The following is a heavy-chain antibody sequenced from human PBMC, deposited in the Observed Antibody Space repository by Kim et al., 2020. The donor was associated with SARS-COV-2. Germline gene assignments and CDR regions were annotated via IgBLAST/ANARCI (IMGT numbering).Heavy chain of an antibody. CDR2: ISGSGDTI. CDR3: ARDMDFFASGSFDDAFDL. J-gene: IGHJ3*01. D-gene: IGHD3-10*01. V-gene: IGHV3-48*02. CDR1: GFTFSRYS. Sequence: GGSLRLSCAASGFTFSRYSMNWVRQAPGKGLEWVSYISGSGDTIYSADSVKGRFTISRDNAKNSLYLHMNSLRDDDTAVYYCARDMDFFASGSFDDAFDLWGQGTMVTVSS.